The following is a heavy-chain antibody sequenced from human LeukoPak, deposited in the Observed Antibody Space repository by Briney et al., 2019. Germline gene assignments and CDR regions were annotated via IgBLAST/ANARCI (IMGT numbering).Heavy chain of an antibody. CDR2: IYYSGST. Sequence: SETLSLTCTVSGGSISRYYWSWIRQPPGKGLEWIGYIYYSGSTYYNPSLKSRVTISVDTSKNQFSLKLSSVTAAGTAVYYCARGAFSPQYGRGYSFGYWGQGTLVTVSS. CDR1: GGSISRYY. D-gene: IGHD5-18*01. J-gene: IGHJ4*02. CDR3: ARGAFSPQYGRGYSFGY. V-gene: IGHV4-59*12.